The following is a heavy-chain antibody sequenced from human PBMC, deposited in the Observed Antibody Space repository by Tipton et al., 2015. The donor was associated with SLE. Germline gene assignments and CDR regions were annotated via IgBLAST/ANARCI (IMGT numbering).Heavy chain of an antibody. Sequence: QVQLVQSGAEVKKPGASVKVPCKASGYTFTSYCITWVRQAPGQGLEWMGWISGYNGNTNYAQKLQGRVTMTTDTSTSTAYMELRSLRSDDTAVYYCARLGDWDFYYYMDVWGKGTTVTVSS. CDR2: ISGYNGNT. V-gene: IGHV1-18*01. J-gene: IGHJ6*03. CDR1: GYTFTSYC. CDR3: ARLGDWDFYYYMDV. D-gene: IGHD3-16*01.